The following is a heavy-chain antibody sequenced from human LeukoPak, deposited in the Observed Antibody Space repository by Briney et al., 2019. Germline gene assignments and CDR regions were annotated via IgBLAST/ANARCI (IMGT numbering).Heavy chain of an antibody. D-gene: IGHD6-19*01. CDR2: INHSGST. CDR1: GGSFSGYY. V-gene: IGHV4-34*01. J-gene: IGHJ1*01. Sequence: SETLSLTCAVYGGSFSGYYWSWIRQPPGKGLEWVGEINHSGSTNYNPSLKSRVTISVDTSKNQFSLKLSSVTAADTAVYYCARDRWRNPIAVAGPEYFQHWGQGTLVTVSS. CDR3: ARDRWRNPIAVAGPEYFQH.